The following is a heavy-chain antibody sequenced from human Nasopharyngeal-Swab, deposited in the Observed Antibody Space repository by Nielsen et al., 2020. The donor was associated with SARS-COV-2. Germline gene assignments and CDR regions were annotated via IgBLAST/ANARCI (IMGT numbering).Heavy chain of an antibody. CDR2: ITWNSGGI. CDR3: AKLGAQGAVADHFDS. V-gene: IGHV3-9*01. Sequence: SLKISCAASGFTFDDYAMHWVRQAPGKGLEWVSGITWNSGGIGYADSVKGRFTISRDNAKNSLYLQMNSLRPEDTALYYCAKLGAQGAVADHFDSWGQGTPVTVSS. D-gene: IGHD6-19*01. J-gene: IGHJ4*02. CDR1: GFTFDDYA.